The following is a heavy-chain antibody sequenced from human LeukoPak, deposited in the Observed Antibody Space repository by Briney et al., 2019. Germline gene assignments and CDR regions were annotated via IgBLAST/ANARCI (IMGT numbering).Heavy chain of an antibody. J-gene: IGHJ3*01. D-gene: IGHD3-16*01. Sequence: ASVKVSCKASGYTFTDYYIHWLRQAPGQGLEWMGWINPKNGGTNYAQKFQGRVTMTRDTSISTAYMEMSTLRSDDTAVYYCARLATWGSWGQGTMVTVSS. CDR3: ARLATWGS. CDR2: INPKNGGT. CDR1: GYTFTDYY. V-gene: IGHV1-2*02.